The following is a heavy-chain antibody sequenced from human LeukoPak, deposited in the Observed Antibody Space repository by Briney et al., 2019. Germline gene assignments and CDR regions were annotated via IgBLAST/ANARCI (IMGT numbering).Heavy chain of an antibody. J-gene: IGHJ6*03. CDR2: IYYSGST. D-gene: IGHD3-16*01. Sequence: SETPSLTCTVSGGSISSSSYYWGWVRQPPGKGLEWIGSIYYSGSTYYNPSLKSRVTISVDTSKNQFSLKLSSVTAADTAVYYRARQPPPRGYYYMDVWGKGTTVTVSS. CDR1: GGSISSSSYY. V-gene: IGHV4-39*01. CDR3: ARQPPPRGYYYMDV.